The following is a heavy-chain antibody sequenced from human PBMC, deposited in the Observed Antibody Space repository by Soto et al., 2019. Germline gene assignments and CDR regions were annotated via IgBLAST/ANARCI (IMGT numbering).Heavy chain of an antibody. CDR2: MNPHSGET. D-gene: IGHD3-10*01. J-gene: IGHJ4*02. Sequence: QVQLVQSGAEVTMPGASVKVSCKASGYSFTSLHFNWVRQATGQGLEWIGWMNPHSGETGYAQRFQGRVTMTRDISLSTAYMELRSLTSHDTAVYFCARGSPGPVDHWGQGTLVTVSS. V-gene: IGHV1-8*01. CDR3: ARGSPGPVDH. CDR1: GYSFTSLH.